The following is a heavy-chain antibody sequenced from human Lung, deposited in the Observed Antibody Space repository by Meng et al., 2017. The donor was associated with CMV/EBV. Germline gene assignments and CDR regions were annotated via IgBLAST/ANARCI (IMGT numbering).Heavy chain of an antibody. V-gene: IGHV4-39*01. CDR1: GGSISSSGDY. Sequence: LQRSGPDLGKRAETLSVTCTVSGGSISSSGDYWAWIRQPPGEGLEVIGSVVYSGTTYYTSSLKSRVSISVDTSKNQFSLKLSSVTAADTAVYYCARHHHSPTFDYWGQGTLVTVSS. D-gene: IGHD1-14*01. CDR2: VVYSGTT. CDR3: ARHHHSPTFDY. J-gene: IGHJ4*02.